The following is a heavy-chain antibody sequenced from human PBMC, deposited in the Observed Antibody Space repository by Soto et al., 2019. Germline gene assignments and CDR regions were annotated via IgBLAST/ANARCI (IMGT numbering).Heavy chain of an antibody. Sequence: ASVKVSCKASGYTFTSYGISWVRQAPGQGLEWMGWISAYNGNTNYAQKLQGRVTMTTDTSTSTAYMELRSLRSDDTAVYYCARDGPLITIFGVVIPHWFDPWGHGTLVTVSS. CDR2: ISAYNGNT. J-gene: IGHJ5*02. CDR3: ARDGPLITIFGVVIPHWFDP. CDR1: GYTFTSYG. D-gene: IGHD3-3*01. V-gene: IGHV1-18*04.